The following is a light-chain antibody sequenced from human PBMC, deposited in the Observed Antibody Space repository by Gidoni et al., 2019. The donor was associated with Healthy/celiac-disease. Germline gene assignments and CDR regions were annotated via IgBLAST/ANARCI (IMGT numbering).Light chain of an antibody. J-gene: IGKJ4*01. V-gene: IGKV3-11*01. CDR3: QQRSNWHLX. CDR2: DAS. Sequence: EIVLTQSPATLSLSPGERATLSCRASQSVSSYLAWYQQKPGQAPRLLIYDASNRATGIPARFSGSGSGTDFTLTISSLEPEDFAVYYCQQRSNWHLXXXGGTKVEIK. CDR1: QSVSSY.